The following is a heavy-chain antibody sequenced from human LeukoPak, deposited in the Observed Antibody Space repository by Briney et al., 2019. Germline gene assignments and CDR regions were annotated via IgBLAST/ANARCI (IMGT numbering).Heavy chain of an antibody. CDR2: IYYSGST. CDR3: ARGAGRYSSSLPHFDY. D-gene: IGHD6-13*01. J-gene: IGHJ4*02. Sequence: SETLSLTCTVSGGSISSYYWSWIRQPPGKGLEWIGYIYYSGSTNYNPSLKSRVTISVDTSKNQFSLKLSSVTAADTAVYYCARGAGRYSSSLPHFDYWGQGTLVTVSS. CDR1: GGSISSYY. V-gene: IGHV4-59*01.